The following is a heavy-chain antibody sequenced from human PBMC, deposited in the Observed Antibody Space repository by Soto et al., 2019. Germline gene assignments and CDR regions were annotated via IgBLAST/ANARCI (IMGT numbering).Heavy chain of an antibody. Sequence: ASVKVSCKASGYTFTSYAMHWVRQAPGQRLEWMGWINAGNGNTKYSQKFQGRVTITRDTSASTAYMELSSLRSEDTAVYYCARGPPTGGYSRNAEYFQHWGQGTLVTVSS. CDR1: GYTFTSYA. D-gene: IGHD2-2*02. CDR3: ARGPPTGGYSRNAEYFQH. CDR2: INAGNGNT. V-gene: IGHV1-3*01. J-gene: IGHJ1*01.